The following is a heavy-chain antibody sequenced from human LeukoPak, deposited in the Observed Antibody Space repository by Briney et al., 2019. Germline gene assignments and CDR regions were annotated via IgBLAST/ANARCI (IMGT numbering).Heavy chain of an antibody. CDR2: INHSGST. CDR1: GGSFSGYY. CDR3: AREVRCSSTSCYSYFDY. Sequence: SETLSHTCAVCGGSFSGYYWSLIRQPPGKGLEWIGEINHSGSTNYNPSLKSRVTISVDTSKNQFSLKLSSVTAADTAVYYCAREVRCSSTSCYSYFDYWGQGTLVTVSS. V-gene: IGHV4-34*01. D-gene: IGHD2-2*01. J-gene: IGHJ4*02.